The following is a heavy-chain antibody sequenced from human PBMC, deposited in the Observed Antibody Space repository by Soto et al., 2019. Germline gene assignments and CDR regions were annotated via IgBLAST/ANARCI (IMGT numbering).Heavy chain of an antibody. J-gene: IGHJ4*02. CDR3: ARQASAAAGTSFDY. V-gene: IGHV4-39*01. CDR1: VGSISSSSYY. CDR2: IYYSGST. Sequence: SETLSLTCTVSVGSISSSSYYWGWIRQPPGKGLEWIGSIYYSGSTYYNPSLKSRVTISVDTSKNQFSLKLSSVTAADTAVYYCARQASAAAGTSFDYWGQGTLVTVSS. D-gene: IGHD6-13*01.